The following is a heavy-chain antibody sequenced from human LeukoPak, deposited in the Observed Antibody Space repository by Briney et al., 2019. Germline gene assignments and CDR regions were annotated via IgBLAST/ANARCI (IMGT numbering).Heavy chain of an antibody. J-gene: IGHJ4*02. Sequence: SVKVSCKASGGTFSSYAISWVRQAPGQGLEWMGGIIPIFGTANYAQKFQGRVTITADESTSTAYMELSSLRPEDTAVYYCARGNRRDGYNSLFDYWGQGTLVTVSS. CDR3: ARGNRRDGYNSLFDY. CDR1: GGTFSSYA. CDR2: IIPIFGTA. D-gene: IGHD5-24*01. V-gene: IGHV1-69*13.